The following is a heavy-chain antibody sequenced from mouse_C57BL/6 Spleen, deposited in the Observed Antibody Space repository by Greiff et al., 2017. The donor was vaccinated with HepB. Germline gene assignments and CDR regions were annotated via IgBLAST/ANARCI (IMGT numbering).Heavy chain of an antibody. J-gene: IGHJ4*01. D-gene: IGHD2-3*01. CDR2: IYPRDGST. CDR3: ARGGYDGYYVVNYYAMDY. Sequence: VQLQQSDAELVKPGASVKISCKVSGYTFTDHTIHWMKQRPEQGLEWIGYIYPRDGSTKYNEKFKGKATLTADKSSSTAYMQLNRLTSEDSAVYFCARGGYDGYYVVNYYAMDYWGQGTSVTVSS. V-gene: IGHV1-78*01. CDR1: GYTFTDHT.